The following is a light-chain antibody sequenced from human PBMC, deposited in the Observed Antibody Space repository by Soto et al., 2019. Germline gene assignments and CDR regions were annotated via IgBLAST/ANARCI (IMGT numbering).Light chain of an antibody. CDR1: QSVSSY. V-gene: IGKV3-11*01. Sequence: IVLTQSPATLSLSPGERATLSCRASQSVSSYLAWYQQKPGQAPRLLIYDASNRATGIPARFSGSGSGTDFTLTISSLEPEDFAVYYCQQRSNWPPRLTFGGGTKLEIK. CDR2: DAS. J-gene: IGKJ4*01. CDR3: QQRSNWPPRLT.